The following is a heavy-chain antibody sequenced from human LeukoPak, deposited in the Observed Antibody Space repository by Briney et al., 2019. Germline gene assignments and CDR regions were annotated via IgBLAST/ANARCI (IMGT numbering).Heavy chain of an antibody. CDR1: GFTFSTYA. J-gene: IGHJ4*02. CDR2: ISHNGSTT. D-gene: IGHD3-22*01. Sequence: GGSLRLSCSTSGFTFSTYAMYWVRQAPGKGLKYLSAISHNGSTTYYADSVKGRFTISRDNSKNTLYLQMSSLRAEDTAVYYCAYSSADYWGQGTLVTVSS. CDR3: AYSSADY. V-gene: IGHV3-64D*09.